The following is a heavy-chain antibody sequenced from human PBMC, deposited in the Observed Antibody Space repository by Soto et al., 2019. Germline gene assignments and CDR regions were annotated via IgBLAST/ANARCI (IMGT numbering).Heavy chain of an antibody. CDR2: IDYSGST. D-gene: IGHD3-22*01. CDR3: ARIGYYAFDY. J-gene: IGHJ4*02. V-gene: IGHV4-59*01. Sequence: SETLSLTCTVSGGSINTYYWSWIRQPPGKGLEWIGYIDYSGSTSYNPSLKSRVTISVDTSKNQFSLKLSSVTAADTAVYYCARIGYYAFDYWGLETLVTVSS. CDR1: GGSINTYY.